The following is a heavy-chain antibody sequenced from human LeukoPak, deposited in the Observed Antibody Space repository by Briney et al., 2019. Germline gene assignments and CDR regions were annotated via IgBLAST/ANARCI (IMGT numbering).Heavy chain of an antibody. CDR1: GGTFTNYT. J-gene: IGHJ3*02. CDR2: INPNSGGT. CDR3: ASRYSSGWFRAFDI. Sequence: ASVKVSCKASGGTFTNYTISWVRQAPGQGLEWMGWINPNSGGTNYAQKFQGRVTMTRDTSISTAYMELSRLRSDDTAVYYCASRYSSGWFRAFDIWGQGTMVTVSS. V-gene: IGHV1-2*02. D-gene: IGHD6-19*01.